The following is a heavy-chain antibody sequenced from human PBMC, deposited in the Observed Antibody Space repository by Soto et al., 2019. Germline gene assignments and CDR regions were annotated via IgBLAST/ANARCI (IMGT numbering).Heavy chain of an antibody. Sequence: SETLSLICTVSGGSISSYYWSWIRQPPGKGLEWIGYIYYSGSTNYNPSLKSRVTISVDTSKNQFSLKLSSVTAADTAVYYCARDGSSWYEDYYYGMDVWGQGTTVTVSS. CDR3: ARDGSSWYEDYYYGMDV. J-gene: IGHJ6*02. D-gene: IGHD6-13*01. CDR1: GGSISSYY. V-gene: IGHV4-59*01. CDR2: IYYSGST.